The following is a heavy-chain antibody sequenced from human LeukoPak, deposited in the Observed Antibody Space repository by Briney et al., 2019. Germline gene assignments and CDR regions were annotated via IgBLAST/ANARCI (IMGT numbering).Heavy chain of an antibody. V-gene: IGHV1-18*01. D-gene: IGHD2-2*02. CDR2: ISAYNGNT. CDR1: GYTFTSYG. CDR3: ATDTYCSSTSCYMGGY. J-gene: IGHJ4*02. Sequence: ASVKVSCKASGYTFTSYGISWVRQAPGQGLEWMGWISAYNGNTNYAQKLQGRVTMTEDTSTDTAYMELSSLRSEDTAVYYCATDTYCSSTSCYMGGYWGQGTLVTVSS.